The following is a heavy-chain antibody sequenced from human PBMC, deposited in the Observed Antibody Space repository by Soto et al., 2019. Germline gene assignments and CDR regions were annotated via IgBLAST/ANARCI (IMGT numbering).Heavy chain of an antibody. CDR3: SRVREIIEVAKDEYSYRAV. J-gene: IGHJ6*03. CDR2: IHHSGST. CDR1: GGSISGYY. Sequence: SVTLSLTCAVYGGSISGYYWSWIRQPPGKGLEWIGEIHHSGSTNYNPSLKSRVTISVDTSKNQFSLKLSSVTAADTAVYYCSRVREIIEVAKDEYSYRAVWGKGTTVTVSS. D-gene: IGHD2-15*01. V-gene: IGHV4-34*01.